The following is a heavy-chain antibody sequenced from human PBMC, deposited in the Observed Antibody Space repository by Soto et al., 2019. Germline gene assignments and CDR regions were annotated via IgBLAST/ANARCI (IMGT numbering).Heavy chain of an antibody. D-gene: IGHD2-15*01. CDR3: TSPRGLYCSGGSCYSPPGVDY. J-gene: IGHJ4*02. CDR1: GFTFGDYA. Sequence: GGSLRLSCTASGFTFGDYAMSWFRQAPGKGLEWVGFIRSKAYGGTTEYAASVKGRFTISRDDSKSIAYLQMNSLKTEDTAVYYCTSPRGLYCSGGSCYSPPGVDYWGQGTLVTVS. V-gene: IGHV3-49*03. CDR2: IRSKAYGGTT.